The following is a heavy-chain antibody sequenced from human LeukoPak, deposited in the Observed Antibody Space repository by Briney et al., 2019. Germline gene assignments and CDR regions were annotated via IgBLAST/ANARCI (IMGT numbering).Heavy chain of an antibody. CDR2: TYYRSKWYN. Sequence: SQTLSLTCAISGDRVSSNSAAWNWIRQSPSRGLEWLGRTYYRSKWYNDYAVSVKSRIIINPDTSRNHFSLQLNSVTPEDTAVYYCARVSSGILTGYYTYYYGMDVWGQGTTVSVSS. CDR3: ARVSSGILTGYYTYYYGMDV. CDR1: GDRVSSNSAA. J-gene: IGHJ6*02. V-gene: IGHV6-1*01. D-gene: IGHD3-9*01.